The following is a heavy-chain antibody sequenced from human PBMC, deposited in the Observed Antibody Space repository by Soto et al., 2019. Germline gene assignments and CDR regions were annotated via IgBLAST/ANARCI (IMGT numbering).Heavy chain of an antibody. Sequence: GGSLRLSCAASGFTFSSYGMHWVRQAPGKGLEWVAVIWYDGSNKYYADSVKGRFTISRDNSKNTLYLQMNSLRAEDTAVYYCAREVWVTTNNWFDPWGQGTLVTVSS. CDR1: GFTFSSYG. J-gene: IGHJ5*02. CDR2: IWYDGSNK. V-gene: IGHV3-33*01. CDR3: AREVWVTTNNWFDP. D-gene: IGHD4-17*01.